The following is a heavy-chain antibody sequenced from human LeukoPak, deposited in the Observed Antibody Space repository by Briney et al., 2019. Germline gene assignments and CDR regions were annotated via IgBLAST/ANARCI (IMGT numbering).Heavy chain of an antibody. CDR2: IYTSGST. CDR1: GYSISSGYY. V-gene: IGHV4-61*02. CDR3: ARDRRYFDWLSRPLFDY. Sequence: SETLSLTCTVSGYSISSGYYWNWIRQPAGKGLEWIGRIYTSGSTNYNPSLKSRVTMSLDTSKNQFSLKLSSVTAADTAVYYCARDRRYFDWLSRPLFDYWGQGTLVTVSS. D-gene: IGHD3-9*01. J-gene: IGHJ4*02.